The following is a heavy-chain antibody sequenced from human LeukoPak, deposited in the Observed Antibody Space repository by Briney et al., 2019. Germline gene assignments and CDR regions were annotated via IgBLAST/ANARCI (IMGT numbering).Heavy chain of an antibody. J-gene: IGHJ4*02. V-gene: IGHV1-2*06. Sequence: ASVKVSCKASGYTVTSDTINWVRQAPGQGLEWMGRINPNSGGTNYAQKFQGRVTMTRDTSISTAYMELSRLRSDDTAVYYCARVFYGSGSYYFWYYFDYWGQGTLVTVSS. D-gene: IGHD3-10*01. CDR2: INPNSGGT. CDR1: GYTVTSDT. CDR3: ARVFYGSGSYYFWYYFDY.